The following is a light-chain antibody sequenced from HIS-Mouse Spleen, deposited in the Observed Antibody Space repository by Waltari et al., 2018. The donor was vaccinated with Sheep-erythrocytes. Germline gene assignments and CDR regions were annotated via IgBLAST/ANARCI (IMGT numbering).Light chain of an antibody. J-gene: IGLJ3*02. Sequence: QSALTQPPSASGSPGQSVTISCTGTSSDVGGYNYVSWYQQHQGKAPKLMIYEVSTRPSGGPARFSGSKSGNTASLTVSGLQAEDEADYYCSSYAGSNNWVFGGGTKLTVL. V-gene: IGLV2-8*01. CDR3: SSYAGSNNWV. CDR1: SSDVGGYNY. CDR2: EVS.